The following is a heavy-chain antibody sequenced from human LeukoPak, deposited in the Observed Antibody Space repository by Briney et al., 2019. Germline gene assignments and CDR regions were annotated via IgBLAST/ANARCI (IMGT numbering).Heavy chain of an antibody. J-gene: IGHJ3*02. V-gene: IGHV1-18*01. CDR1: GYTFTSYG. CDR3: AREGDYSSGWDGDAFDI. Sequence: EASVKVSCKASGYTFTSYGISWVRQAPGQGLEWMGWISAYNGNTNYAQKLQGRVTMTTDTSTSTAYMELRSLRSDDTAVYYCAREGDYSSGWDGDAFDIWGQGTMVTVSS. D-gene: IGHD6-19*01. CDR2: ISAYNGNT.